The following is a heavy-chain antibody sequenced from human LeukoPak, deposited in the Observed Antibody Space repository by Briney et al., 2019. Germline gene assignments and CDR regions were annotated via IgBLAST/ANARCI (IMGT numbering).Heavy chain of an antibody. Sequence: ASVKVSCKASGYTFTSYGISWVREAPGQGLEWMGWISAYNGNTNYAQKLQGRVTMTTDTSTSTAYMELRSPRSDDTAVYYCARDQISYGSGSYYSWGQGTLVTVSS. CDR2: ISAYNGNT. CDR1: GYTFTSYG. J-gene: IGHJ4*02. V-gene: IGHV1-18*01. D-gene: IGHD3-10*01. CDR3: ARDQISYGSGSYYS.